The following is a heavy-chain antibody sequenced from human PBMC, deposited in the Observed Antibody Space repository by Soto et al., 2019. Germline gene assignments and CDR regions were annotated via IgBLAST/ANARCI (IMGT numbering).Heavy chain of an antibody. Sequence: ASVKVSCKASGYTLSTYGISWVRQAPGQGLEWMGWISTSNGNTRYTQEFQGRVTMTTDTSTSTVYMELRGLRSDDTAVYYCAREYCSSTSCYGVDYWGQGTLVTVPS. CDR3: AREYCSSTSCYGVDY. CDR1: GYTLSTYG. J-gene: IGHJ4*02. D-gene: IGHD2-2*01. CDR2: ISTSNGNT. V-gene: IGHV1-18*01.